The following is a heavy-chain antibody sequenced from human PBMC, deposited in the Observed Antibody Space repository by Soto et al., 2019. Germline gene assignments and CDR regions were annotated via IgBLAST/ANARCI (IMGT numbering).Heavy chain of an antibody. CDR1: GYTFTSYA. D-gene: IGHD3-22*01. V-gene: IGHV1-3*01. CDR2: INAGNGNT. Sequence: GASVKVSCKASGYTFTSYAMHWVRQAPGQRLEWMGWINAGNGNTKYSQKFQGRVTITRDTSASTAYMELSSLRSEDTAVYYCARDYYYDSSGYYYLIPPLDYWGQGTLVTVSS. J-gene: IGHJ4*02. CDR3: ARDYYYDSSGYYYLIPPLDY.